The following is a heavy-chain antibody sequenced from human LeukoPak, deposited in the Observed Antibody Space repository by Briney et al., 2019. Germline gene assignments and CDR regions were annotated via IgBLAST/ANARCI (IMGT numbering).Heavy chain of an antibody. V-gene: IGHV3-7*01. J-gene: IGHJ6*03. CDR1: GFTFSSYW. CDR3: ASPFSSGGYSYYYYMDV. CDR2: INQDGSEK. D-gene: IGHD6-19*01. Sequence: GGSLRLSCAASGFTFSSYWMRWVRQAPGKGLEWVANINQDGSEKYYVDSVKGRFTISRDNAKNSLFLQMNSLRAEDTAVYYCASPFSSGGYSYYYYMDVWGKGTTVTVSS.